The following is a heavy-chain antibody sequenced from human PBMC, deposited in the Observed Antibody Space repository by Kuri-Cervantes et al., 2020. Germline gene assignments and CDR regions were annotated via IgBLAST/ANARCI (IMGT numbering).Heavy chain of an antibody. Sequence: GSLRLSCAVYGGAFRGYYWNWIRQSPGGGLEWIGEINHSGSTNYNPSLKSRATISVDTSKNQFSLNLNSVTAADTAVYYCARGGGVPAAIGDLDYWGQGTQVTVSS. CDR2: INHSGST. D-gene: IGHD2-2*01. CDR3: ARGGGVPAAIGDLDY. CDR1: GGAFRGYY. J-gene: IGHJ4*02. V-gene: IGHV4-34*01.